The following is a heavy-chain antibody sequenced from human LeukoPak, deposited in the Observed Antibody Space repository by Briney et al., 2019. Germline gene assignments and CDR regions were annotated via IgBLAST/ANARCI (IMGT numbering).Heavy chain of an antibody. J-gene: IGHJ3*02. V-gene: IGHV4-30-4*01. Sequence: SETLSLTCTVSGGSISSGDYYWSWIRQPPGKGLEWIGYIYYSGSTYYNPSLKSRVTISVDTSKNQFSLKLSSVTAADTAVYYCARAIVVVPAARGAFDIRGQGTMVTVSS. CDR3: ARAIVVVPAARGAFDI. D-gene: IGHD2-2*01. CDR2: IYYSGST. CDR1: GGSISSGDYY.